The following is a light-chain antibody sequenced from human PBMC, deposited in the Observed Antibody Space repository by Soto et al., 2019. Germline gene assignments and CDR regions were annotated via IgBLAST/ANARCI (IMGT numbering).Light chain of an antibody. CDR1: TSDVGRYNY. CDR3: NSYTSSSTYV. V-gene: IGLV2-14*01. CDR2: DVS. Sequence: QSVLTQPASVSGSPGQSITISCTGTTSDVGRYNYVSWYQQHPGKATKLIIYDVSNRPSGVSNRFSGSKFGTTPSLTIFGLQAEDEADYYCNSYTSSSTYVFGTGTKVTVL. J-gene: IGLJ1*01.